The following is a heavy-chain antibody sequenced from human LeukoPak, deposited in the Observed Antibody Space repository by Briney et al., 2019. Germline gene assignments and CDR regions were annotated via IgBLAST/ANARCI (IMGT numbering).Heavy chain of an antibody. Sequence: SETLSLTCTISGGSISDYYWSWFRQPAGKGLEWIGRIYISGSTNYNPSLKSRATMSVDTSKNQFSLRLSSVTAADSAVYYYARDRYYDTGGYSPYYMDVWGKGTTVTISS. V-gene: IGHV4-4*07. CDR2: IYISGST. J-gene: IGHJ6*03. CDR3: ARDRYYDTGGYSPYYMDV. CDR1: GGSISDYY. D-gene: IGHD3-22*01.